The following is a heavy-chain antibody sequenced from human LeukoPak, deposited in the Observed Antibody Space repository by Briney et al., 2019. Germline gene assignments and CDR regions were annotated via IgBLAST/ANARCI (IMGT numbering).Heavy chain of an antibody. D-gene: IGHD5-12*01. J-gene: IGHJ4*02. CDR1: GYTFTSYC. Sequence: GASVKVSCKASGYTFTSYCMHWVRQAPGQGLEWMGIINPSGGSTSYAQKFQGRVTMTRDMSTSTVYMELSSLRSEDTAVYYCAREVVATIPGWRGYYFDYWGQGTLVTVSS. CDR3: AREVVATIPGWRGYYFDY. V-gene: IGHV1-46*01. CDR2: INPSGGST.